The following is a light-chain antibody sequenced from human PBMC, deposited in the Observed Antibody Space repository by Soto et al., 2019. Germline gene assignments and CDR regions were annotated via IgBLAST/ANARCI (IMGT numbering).Light chain of an antibody. CDR3: SSDTSSSTLWV. V-gene: IGLV2-14*01. CDR1: ISDVGGYNY. CDR2: EVS. Sequence: QSALTQPASVSGSPGQSITISCTGTISDVGGYNYVSWYQQHPGKAPKLMIYEVSNRPSGVSNRFSGAKSGNTASLTISGLQADDEADYYCSSDTSSSTLWVFGGGTKLTVL. J-gene: IGLJ3*02.